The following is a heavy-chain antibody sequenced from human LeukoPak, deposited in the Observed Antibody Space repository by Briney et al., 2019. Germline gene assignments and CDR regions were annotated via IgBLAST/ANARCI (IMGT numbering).Heavy chain of an antibody. CDR1: GFTFNNYA. V-gene: IGHV3-23*01. D-gene: IGHD5-18*01. CDR3: AKDSDYENTAMVTECDY. Sequence: GGSLRLSCAASGFTFNNYAMMWVHQAQGQGLEWVSAITGGGRTYYADPVKGRFTISRDNSKNTLYLQMNSLRAEDTAVYYCAKDSDYENTAMVTECDYWGQGTLVTVSS. CDR2: ITGGGRT. J-gene: IGHJ4*02.